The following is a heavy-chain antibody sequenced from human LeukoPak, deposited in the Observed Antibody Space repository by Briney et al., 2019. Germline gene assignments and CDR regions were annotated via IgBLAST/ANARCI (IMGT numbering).Heavy chain of an antibody. V-gene: IGHV3-30-3*01. CDR2: ISYDGYNK. J-gene: IGHJ4*02. D-gene: IGHD5-18*01. Sequence: PGRSLRLSCAASEFTFSSYAMHCVRQAPGKGLEWVAVISYDGYNKYYPDSVKGRFTISRDNSKNTLYLQMNSLRAEDTAVYYCARDQGTAMIYYFDYWGQGTLVTVSS. CDR1: EFTFSSYA. CDR3: ARDQGTAMIYYFDY.